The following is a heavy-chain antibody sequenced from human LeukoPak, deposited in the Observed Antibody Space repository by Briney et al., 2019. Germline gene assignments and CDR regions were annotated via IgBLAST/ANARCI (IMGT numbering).Heavy chain of an antibody. CDR1: GYTFTSYY. CDR3: ARGGYDILTGSSPTPVDY. CDR2: INPSGGST. D-gene: IGHD3-9*01. Sequence: ASVKVSCKASGYTFTSYYMHWVRQAPGQGLEWMGIINPSGGSTSYAQKFQGRVTMTRDTSTSTVYMELSSLRSEDTAVYYCARGGYDILTGSSPTPVDYWGQGTLVTVSS. J-gene: IGHJ4*02. V-gene: IGHV1-46*01.